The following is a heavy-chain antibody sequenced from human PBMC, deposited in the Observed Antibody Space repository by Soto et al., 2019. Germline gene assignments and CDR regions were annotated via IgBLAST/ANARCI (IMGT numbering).Heavy chain of an antibody. Sequence: QDQLVQSGAEVKKPGASVKVSCKASGYTFTSYGFTWVRQAPGQGLEWMGWISPYNGDTSYAQNFQGRVTMTTDASTSTAYTELRSLRSDDTAVYYCARDQRVSLTAIRAFDLWGRGTLVNVSS. V-gene: IGHV1-18*01. CDR2: ISPYNGDT. J-gene: IGHJ2*01. CDR1: GYTFTSYG. D-gene: IGHD2-21*02. CDR3: ARDQRVSLTAIRAFDL.